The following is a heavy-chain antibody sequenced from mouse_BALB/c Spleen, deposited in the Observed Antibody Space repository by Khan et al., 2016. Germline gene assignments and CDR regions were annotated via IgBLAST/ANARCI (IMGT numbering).Heavy chain of an antibody. D-gene: IGHD2-3*01. V-gene: IGHV3-8*02. CDR2: ISYGGGT. CDR1: GDSITSGY. Sequence: EVQLQESGPSLVKPSQTLSLTCSVTGDSITSGYWNWVRKFPGNKLEYMGYISYGGGTYYNPSRKSRISITRDTSKNQYYLQMNSVTTEDTATYYCAGYDGYFFAYWGQGTTLTVSS. CDR3: AGYDGYFFAY. J-gene: IGHJ2*01.